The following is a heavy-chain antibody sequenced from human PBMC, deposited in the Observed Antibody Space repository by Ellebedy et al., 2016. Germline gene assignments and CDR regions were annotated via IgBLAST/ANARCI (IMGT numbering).Heavy chain of an antibody. V-gene: IGHV4-34*01. CDR2: INHSGST. CDR3: AVCSSISCYLRRLGPPPSDY. Sequence: SETLSLTXAVYGGSFSVYYWSWIRQPPGKGLEWIGEINHSGSTNCNPSLKSRVTISLDTSKNQFSLKLSSVTAADTAVYYCAVCSSISCYLRRLGPPPSDYWGQGTLVTVSS. J-gene: IGHJ4*02. CDR1: GGSFSVYY. D-gene: IGHD2-2*01.